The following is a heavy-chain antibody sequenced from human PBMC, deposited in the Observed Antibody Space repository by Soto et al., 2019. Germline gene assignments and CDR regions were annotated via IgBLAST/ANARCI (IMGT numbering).Heavy chain of an antibody. V-gene: IGHV1-18*01. CDR2: ISAYNGNT. D-gene: IGHD6-19*01. J-gene: IGHJ4*02. CDR1: GYTFTSYG. CDR3: ARVLGDSSGWYWAGTVFDY. Sequence: QVQLVQSGAEVKKPGASVKVSCKASGYTFTSYGIIWVRQAPGQGLEWMGWISAYNGNTNYAQKLQGRVTMTTDTSTSTAYMELRSLRSDDTAVYYCARVLGDSSGWYWAGTVFDYWGQGTLVTVSS.